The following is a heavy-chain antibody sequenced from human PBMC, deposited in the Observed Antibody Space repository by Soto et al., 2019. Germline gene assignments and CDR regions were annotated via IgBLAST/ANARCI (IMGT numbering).Heavy chain of an antibody. D-gene: IGHD1-26*01. CDR2: IIPIFGTA. Sequence: SVKVSCKASGGTFSSYAISWVRQAPGQGLEWMGGIIPIFGTANYAQKFQGRVTITADESTSTAYMELSSLRSEDTAVYYCLTSTPGIVGATGYYYGMDVWGQGTTVTVSS. CDR3: LTSTPGIVGATGYYYGMDV. V-gene: IGHV1-69*13. CDR1: GGTFSSYA. J-gene: IGHJ6*02.